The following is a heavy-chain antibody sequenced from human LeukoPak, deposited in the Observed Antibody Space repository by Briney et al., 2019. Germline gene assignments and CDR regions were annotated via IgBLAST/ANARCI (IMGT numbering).Heavy chain of an antibody. D-gene: IGHD2-21*02. Sequence: GASVKVSCKASGGTFGSYAISWVRQAPGQGLEWMGRIIPILGVANCAQKFQGRVTITADKSTSTAYMELSSLRSEDSAVYYCAVLSDGAYCGGDCFYLDSWGQGTLVAVSS. CDR1: GGTFGSYA. V-gene: IGHV1-69*10. J-gene: IGHJ5*01. CDR3: AVLSDGAYCGGDCFYLDS. CDR2: IIPILGVA.